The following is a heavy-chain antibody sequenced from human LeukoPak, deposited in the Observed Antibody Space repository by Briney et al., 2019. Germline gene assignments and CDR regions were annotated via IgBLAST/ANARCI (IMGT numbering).Heavy chain of an antibody. CDR2: INAGNGNT. V-gene: IGHV1-3*03. J-gene: IGHJ5*02. CDR1: GYTFTSYA. CDR3: ARGEYTYGPNWFDP. D-gene: IGHD5-18*01. Sequence: SVKVSFKASGYTFTSYAVHWVRPAPGQRLEWMGWINAGNGNTKYSQEFQGRVTITRDTSASTAYMELSSLRSEDMAVYYCARGEYTYGPNWFDPWGQGTLVTVSS.